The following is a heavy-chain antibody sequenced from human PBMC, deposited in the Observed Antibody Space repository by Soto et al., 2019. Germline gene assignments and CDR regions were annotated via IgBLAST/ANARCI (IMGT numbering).Heavy chain of an antibody. V-gene: IGHV1-18*01. CDR1: GYTFTSYG. J-gene: IGHJ5*02. CDR3: AKVDYGDYYPSS. D-gene: IGHD4-17*01. Sequence: ASVKVSCKASGYTFTSYGISWVRQAPGQGLEWMGWISAYNGNTNYAQKLQGRVTMTTDTSTSTAYMGLRSLRSDDTAVYYCAKVDYGDYYPSSWGQGTLVTVSS. CDR2: ISAYNGNT.